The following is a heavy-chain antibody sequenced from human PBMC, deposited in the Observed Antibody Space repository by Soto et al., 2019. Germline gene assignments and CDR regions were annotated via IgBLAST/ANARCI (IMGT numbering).Heavy chain of an antibody. V-gene: IGHV3-11*01. D-gene: IGHD3-16*01. CDR3: ARDGLADYPRTDY. CDR2: ISSSGSTI. J-gene: IGHJ4*02. CDR1: GFTFSDYY. Sequence: GGSLRLSCAASGFTFSDYYMSWIRQAPGKGLEWVSYISSSGSTIYYADSVKGRFTISRDNAKNSLYLQMNGLRAEDTAVYYCARDGLADYPRTDYWGQGTLVTVSS.